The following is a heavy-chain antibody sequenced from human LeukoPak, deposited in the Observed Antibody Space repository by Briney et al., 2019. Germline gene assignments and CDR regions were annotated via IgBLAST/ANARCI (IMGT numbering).Heavy chain of an antibody. J-gene: IGHJ4*02. CDR1: GFTFSTYW. CDR3: AKRIQLWLYFDY. CDR2: IEQDGSQK. D-gene: IGHD5-18*01. V-gene: IGHV3-7*03. Sequence: PGGSLRLSCAASGFTFSTYWMTWVRQAPGKGLEWVTHIEQDGSQKSYVDSVKGRFTISRDNSKNTLYLQMNSLRAEDTAVYYCAKRIQLWLYFDYWGQGILVTVSS.